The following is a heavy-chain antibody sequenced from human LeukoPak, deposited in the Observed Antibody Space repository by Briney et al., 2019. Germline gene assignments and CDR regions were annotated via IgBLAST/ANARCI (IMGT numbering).Heavy chain of an antibody. Sequence: TGGSLRLSCAASRFTFNSYEMNWVRQAPGKGLEWVSYISDTGATIYYADSVKGRFTVSRDNAKNSLYLQMNSLRAEDTAIYYCATFYDSSGRDYWGQGTLVTVSS. J-gene: IGHJ4*02. D-gene: IGHD3-22*01. CDR1: RFTFNSYE. CDR2: ISDTGATI. CDR3: ATFYDSSGRDY. V-gene: IGHV3-48*03.